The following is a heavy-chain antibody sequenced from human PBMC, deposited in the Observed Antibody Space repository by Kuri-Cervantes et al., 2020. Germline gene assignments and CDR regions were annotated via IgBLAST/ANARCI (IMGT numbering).Heavy chain of an antibody. CDR1: GFTFSTYS. J-gene: IGHJ4*02. D-gene: IGHD1-26*01. CDR2: ISSSGSTI. V-gene: IGHV3-48*04. CDR3: ARDLTGSFDY. Sequence: GRSLRLSCAASGFTFSTYSMHWVRQAPGKGLEWVSYISSSGSTIYYADSVKGRFTISRDNAKNSLYLQMNSLRAEDTAVYYCARDLTGSFDYWGQGTLVTVSS.